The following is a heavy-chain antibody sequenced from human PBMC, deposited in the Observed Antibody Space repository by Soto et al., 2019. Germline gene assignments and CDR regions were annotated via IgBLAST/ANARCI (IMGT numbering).Heavy chain of an antibody. Sequence: QVPLQESGPGLVKPSQTLSLTCTVSGGSISSDDYYWNWIRQPPGKGLEWIGYIHDSGSTYYNPSLKSRITISIDTPKNQCSLKLSSVTAADTAVYYCARSRSDYYDSRRGREYWGQGTLVTVSS. CDR2: IHDSGST. CDR1: GGSISSDDYY. CDR3: ARSRSDYYDSRRGREY. V-gene: IGHV4-30-4*01. J-gene: IGHJ4*02. D-gene: IGHD3-22*01.